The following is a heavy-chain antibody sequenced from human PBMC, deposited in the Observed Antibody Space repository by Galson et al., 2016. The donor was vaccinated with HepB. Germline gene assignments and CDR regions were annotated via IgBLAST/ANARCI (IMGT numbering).Heavy chain of an antibody. CDR1: SGSISSGGYY. V-gene: IGHV4-31*03. J-gene: IGHJ4*02. D-gene: IGHD3-9*01. CDR3: ASNLIGPYYFDY. Sequence: TLSLTCTVSSGSISSGGYYWSWIRQHPGKGLEWIGYIYFSGTTSYNPSLKSRVTISLDTSKNRFPLKLTSVTAADTAVYFCASNLIGPYYFDYWGQGTLVTVSS. CDR2: IYFSGTT.